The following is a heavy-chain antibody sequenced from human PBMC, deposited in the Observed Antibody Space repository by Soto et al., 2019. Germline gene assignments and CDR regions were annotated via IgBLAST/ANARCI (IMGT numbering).Heavy chain of an antibody. CDR3: ARSLVNGTYEAFDI. J-gene: IGHJ3*02. CDR2: IYPGDSDT. V-gene: IGHV5-51*01. Sequence: XXSLNPSCKGSGYNFNRYWIVWARQMPVKGLECMGVIYPGDSDTRHSTSLQGQVTISADKSSSAAYLQWSSLQDSDTVTYYCARSLVNGTYEAFDIWGQGTMVTVSS. CDR1: GYNFNRYW. D-gene: IGHD6-13*01.